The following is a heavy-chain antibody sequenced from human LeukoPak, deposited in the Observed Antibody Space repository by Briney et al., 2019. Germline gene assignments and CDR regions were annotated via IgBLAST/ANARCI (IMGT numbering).Heavy chain of an antibody. CDR2: IYYSGST. V-gene: IGHV4-39*07. Sequence: PSETLSLTCTVSGGSISSSSYYWGWIRQPPGKGLEWIGSIYYSGSTYYNPSLKSRVTISVDTSKNQFSLKLSSVTAADTAVYYCARDVVVVAATHDYWGQGTLVTVSS. J-gene: IGHJ4*02. D-gene: IGHD2-15*01. CDR1: GGSISSSSYY. CDR3: ARDVVVVAATHDY.